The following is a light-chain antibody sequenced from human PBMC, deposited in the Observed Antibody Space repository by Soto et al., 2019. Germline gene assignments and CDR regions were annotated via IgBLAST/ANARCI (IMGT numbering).Light chain of an antibody. CDR2: AAS. CDR1: QGISSY. J-gene: IGKJ1*01. V-gene: IGKV1-8*01. Sequence: AIRMTHSPSSFSASTLYRVTITFLASQGISSYLALYQQKPGKAPKLLIYAASTLQSGVPSRFSGSGSGTDFTLTISCLQSEDFATYYCQQYYSYPWTFGQGTKVDIK. CDR3: QQYYSYPWT.